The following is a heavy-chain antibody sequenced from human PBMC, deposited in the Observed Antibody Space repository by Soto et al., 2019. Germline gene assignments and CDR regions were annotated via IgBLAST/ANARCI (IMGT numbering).Heavy chain of an antibody. CDR3: ARGRYGDY. D-gene: IGHD1-1*01. CDR2: ISAHNGNT. CDR1: GYTFTSYG. V-gene: IGHV1-18*01. Sequence: QVHLVQSGAEVKKPGASVKVSCKASGYTFTSYGITWVRQAPGQGLEWMGWISAHNGNTDYARKLQGRVIVTRDHSTSTAYMELRSLRSDDTAVYYCARGRYGDYWGQGALVTVSS. J-gene: IGHJ4*02.